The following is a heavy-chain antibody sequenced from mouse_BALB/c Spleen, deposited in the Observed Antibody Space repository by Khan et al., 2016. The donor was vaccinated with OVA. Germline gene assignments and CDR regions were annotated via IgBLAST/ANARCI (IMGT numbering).Heavy chain of an antibody. V-gene: IGHV2-6-7*01. D-gene: IGHD2-10*01. CDR3: ARAYYGNYRKAIDY. J-gene: IGHJ4*01. CDR2: IWGDGST. Sequence: QVQLKESGPGLVAPSQSLSITCTVSGFSLTGYGVNWVRQPPGKGLEWLGMIWGDGSTDYNSALKSRLSISKDNSKSQVFFKMNSQQTDDTARYYCARAYYGNYRKAIDYWGQGTSVTVSS. CDR1: GFSLTGYG.